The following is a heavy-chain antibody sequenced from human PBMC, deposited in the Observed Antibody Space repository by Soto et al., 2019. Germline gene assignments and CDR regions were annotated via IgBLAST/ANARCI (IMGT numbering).Heavy chain of an antibody. V-gene: IGHV4-34*01. CDR2: SNHRGST. D-gene: IGHD5-18*01. Sequence: QVQLQQWGAGLLKPSETLSLTCAVNGGSFSGYYWSWIRQPPGKGLEWIGESNHRGSTNYNPSLKCRVTISVDTSKNQFSLKLNSVTAADTAVYYCARAFGYTYGHLPIDFWGQGTLLTVSS. CDR3: ARAFGYTYGHLPIDF. CDR1: GGSFSGYY. J-gene: IGHJ4*02.